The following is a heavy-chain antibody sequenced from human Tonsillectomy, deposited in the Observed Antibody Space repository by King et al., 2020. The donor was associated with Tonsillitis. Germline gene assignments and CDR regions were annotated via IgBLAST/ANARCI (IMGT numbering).Heavy chain of an antibody. J-gene: IGHJ6*03. CDR1: GFTFSSYA. Sequence: QLVQSGGGVVQPGGSLRLSCAASGFTFSSYAMHWVRQAPGKGLEWVAVISYDGSTKYYADSVKGRFTISRDNSKNTLYLQMNSLRAEDTAVYFCASLTGTTDYYYYYMDVWGKGTTVTVS. CDR3: ASLTGTTDYYYYYMDV. V-gene: IGHV3-30-3*01. CDR2: ISYDGSTK. D-gene: IGHD1-7*01.